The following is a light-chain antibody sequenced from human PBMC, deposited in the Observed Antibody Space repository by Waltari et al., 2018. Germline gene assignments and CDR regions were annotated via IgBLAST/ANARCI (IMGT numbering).Light chain of an antibody. V-gene: IGLV1-47*01. Sequence: QSVLTQPPSASGTPGQRVAISCSGSSSNIGSNYVYWYQQLPGTSPKLLSYTDNQRPSGVPDRFSDSKSGTSTSLAISGLRSEDEADYYCAAWDDSVSAMVFGGGTKLTVL. CDR2: TDN. CDR1: SSNIGSNY. J-gene: IGLJ2*01. CDR3: AAWDDSVSAMV.